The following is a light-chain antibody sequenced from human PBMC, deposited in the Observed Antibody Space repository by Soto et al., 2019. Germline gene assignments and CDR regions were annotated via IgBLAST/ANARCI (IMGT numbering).Light chain of an antibody. V-gene: IGKV1-39*01. J-gene: IGKJ2*01. Sequence: DIQMTQSPSSLSASVGDRVTITCRASQSMRSYLNWYQQKPGKAPKLLIYAASSLQSGVPSRFSGSRSGTDFTLTISSLQPEDFATYYCQQSYSTPYTFGQGTKLEIK. CDR1: QSMRSY. CDR2: AAS. CDR3: QQSYSTPYT.